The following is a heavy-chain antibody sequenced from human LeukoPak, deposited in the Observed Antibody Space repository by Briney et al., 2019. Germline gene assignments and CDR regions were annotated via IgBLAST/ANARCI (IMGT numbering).Heavy chain of an antibody. CDR2: MSSRSGII. CDR1: GFNFSDYY. D-gene: IGHD5-24*01. J-gene: IGHJ6*02. Sequence: PGGSLRLSCVASGFNFSDYYMNWIRQSPGKGLEWISYMSSRSGIIYYADSVKGRFTISRDNARNSLYLQMNSLRVDDTAVYYCAGGLLEAQGWLQWLGTVYSMDVWGQGTPVTVSS. V-gene: IGHV3-11*01. CDR3: AGGLLEAQGWLQWLGTVYSMDV.